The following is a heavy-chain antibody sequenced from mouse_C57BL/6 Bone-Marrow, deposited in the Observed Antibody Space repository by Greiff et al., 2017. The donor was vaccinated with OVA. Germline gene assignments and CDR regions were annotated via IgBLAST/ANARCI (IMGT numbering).Heavy chain of an antibody. D-gene: IGHD1-1*01. CDR3: ARADGSSPPYFDY. CDR2: RKEEGRRK. J-gene: IGHJ2*01. V-gene: IGHV5-16*01. Sequence: EVKLVESEGGLVQPGSSMKLSCTASGFTFSDYYMAWVRQVPEKGLEGGAKRKEEGRRKDELECLKSRFIISRDNAKNILYLQMSSLKSEDTATYYGARADGSSPPYFDYWGQGTTLTVSS. CDR1: GFTFSDYY.